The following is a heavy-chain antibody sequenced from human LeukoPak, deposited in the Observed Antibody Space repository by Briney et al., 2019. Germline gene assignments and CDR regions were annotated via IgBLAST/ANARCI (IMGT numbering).Heavy chain of an antibody. V-gene: IGHV3-48*03. Sequence: LTGGSLRLSCAASGFTFSSYEMNWVRQAPGKGLEWVSYISSSGSTIYYAGSVKGRFTISRDNAKNSLYLQMNSLRAEDTAVYYCARALDIAARPFDYWGQGTLVTVSS. CDR3: ARALDIAARPFDY. D-gene: IGHD6-6*01. CDR2: ISSSGSTI. CDR1: GFTFSSYE. J-gene: IGHJ4*02.